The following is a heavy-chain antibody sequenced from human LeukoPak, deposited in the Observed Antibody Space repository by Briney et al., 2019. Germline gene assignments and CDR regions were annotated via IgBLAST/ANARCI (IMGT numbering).Heavy chain of an antibody. V-gene: IGHV3-48*03. CDR2: ISSSGTTK. D-gene: IGHD3-16*01. CDR1: GFIFNTYE. CDR3: ARDLKQGGQNYYYGMDV. Sequence: GGSLRLSCAASGFIFNTYEMNWVRQAPGKGLEWVSHISSSGTTKYYADSVKGRFTISRDNAKNSLYLQMNSLRAEDTAVYYCARDLKQGGQNYYYGMDVWGQGTTVTVSS. J-gene: IGHJ6*02.